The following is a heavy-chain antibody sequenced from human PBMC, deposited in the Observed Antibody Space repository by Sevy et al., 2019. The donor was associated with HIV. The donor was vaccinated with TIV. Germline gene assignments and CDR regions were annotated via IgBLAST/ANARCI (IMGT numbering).Heavy chain of an antibody. CDR3: ARGPSLIVAGAAGYLDY. J-gene: IGHJ4*02. D-gene: IGHD2-21*01. Sequence: GESLKISCTASGFTFSNFGIHWVRQAPGKGLQWVALMWYDGNNKYYADSVKGRFTISRDSSKNTVYRQMNNLRAEDTAMYYCARGPSLIVAGAAGYLDYWGQGTLVTVSS. V-gene: IGHV3-33*01. CDR2: MWYDGNNK. CDR1: GFTFSNFG.